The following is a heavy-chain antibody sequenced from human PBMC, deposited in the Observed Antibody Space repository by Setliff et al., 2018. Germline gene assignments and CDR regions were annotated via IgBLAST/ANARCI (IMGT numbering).Heavy chain of an antibody. Sequence: SETLSLTCTVSGASISSSSYYWAWIRQPPGRGLELIGSIFYGGSTYYNPSLKSRVTISIDASKNQFSLKLSSVTAADTAVYYCARDPLGEIAVAGHDAFDIWGQGTMVTVSS. CDR3: ARDPLGEIAVAGHDAFDI. V-gene: IGHV4-39*07. J-gene: IGHJ3*02. CDR1: GASISSSSYY. CDR2: IFYGGST. D-gene: IGHD6-19*01.